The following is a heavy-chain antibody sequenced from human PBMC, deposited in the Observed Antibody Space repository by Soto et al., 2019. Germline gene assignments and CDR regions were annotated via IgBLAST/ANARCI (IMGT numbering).Heavy chain of an antibody. D-gene: IGHD4-4*01. V-gene: IGHV3-23*01. CDR3: AKDSNKYSSSLRGRYFDY. J-gene: IGHJ4*02. CDR2: ISGGGSNT. Sequence: EVQLLESGGGLVQRGGSLRLSCAASGFPFSSYVMSWVRQAPGKGLEWVSGISGGGSNTFYADSVKGRFTISRDNSKNTLLLQMNSLGPDDTAVYYCAKDSNKYSSSLRGRYFDYWGQGIGVTVSS. CDR1: GFPFSSYV.